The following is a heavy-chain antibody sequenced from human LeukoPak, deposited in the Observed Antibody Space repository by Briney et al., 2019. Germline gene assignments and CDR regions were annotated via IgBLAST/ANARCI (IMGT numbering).Heavy chain of an antibody. Sequence: PGGSLRLSCVASGFTFSSNGMHWVRQAPGKGLEWVTFIQYDGSKKYYADSVKGRFTISRDNSKNTLYLQMNSLRAEDTAVYYCAKDSWRFGGPFDYWGQGTLVTVSS. CDR1: GFTFSSNG. V-gene: IGHV3-30*02. CDR2: IQYDGSKK. J-gene: IGHJ4*02. D-gene: IGHD3-10*01. CDR3: AKDSWRFGGPFDY.